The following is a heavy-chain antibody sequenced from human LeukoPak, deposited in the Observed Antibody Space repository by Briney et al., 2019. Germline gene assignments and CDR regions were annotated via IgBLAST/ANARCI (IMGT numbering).Heavy chain of an antibody. J-gene: IGHJ4*02. D-gene: IGHD4-23*01. CDR2: IYYSGST. CDR1: GGSISGYY. Sequence: SETLSLTCTVSGGSISGYYWNWIRQPSGKGLEWIGSIYYSGSTYYNPSLKSRVTISVDTSKNQFSLKLSSVTAADTAVYYCARLSTVVTPYFDYWGQGTLVTVSS. V-gene: IGHV4-39*01. CDR3: ARLSTVVTPYFDY.